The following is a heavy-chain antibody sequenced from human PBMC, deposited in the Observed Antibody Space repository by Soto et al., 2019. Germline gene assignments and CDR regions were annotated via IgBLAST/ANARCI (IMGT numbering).Heavy chain of an antibody. J-gene: IGHJ6*02. V-gene: IGHV3-23*01. Sequence: GGSLRLSCAASGFTFSSYGMHWVRQAPGKGLEWVAAISGSGGSTYYADSVKGRFTISRDNSKNTLYLQMNSLRAEDTAVYYCAKDQNIQLWPRYYYYGMYFWGQGTTVTVSS. D-gene: IGHD5-18*01. CDR3: AKDQNIQLWPRYYYYGMYF. CDR1: GFTFSSYG. CDR2: ISGSGGST.